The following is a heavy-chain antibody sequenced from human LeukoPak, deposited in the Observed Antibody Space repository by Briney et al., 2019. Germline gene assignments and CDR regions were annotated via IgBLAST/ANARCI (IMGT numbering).Heavy chain of an antibody. CDR3: AKDREISSGYHYFDY. CDR2: ISTSSSYI. Sequence: GGSLRLSCAASGFTFSSYNMNWVRQAPGKGLEWVSSISTSSSYIYYADSVKGRFTISRDNSKNTLYLQMNSLRAEDTAVYYCAKDREISSGYHYFDYWGQGTLVTVSS. J-gene: IGHJ4*02. V-gene: IGHV3-21*01. D-gene: IGHD3-22*01. CDR1: GFTFSSYN.